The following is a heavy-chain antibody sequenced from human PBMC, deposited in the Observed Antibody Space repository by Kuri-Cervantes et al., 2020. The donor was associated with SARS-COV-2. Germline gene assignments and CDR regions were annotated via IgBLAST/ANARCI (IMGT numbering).Heavy chain of an antibody. CDR1: GYTFAGYY. CDR2: MNPNSGNT. J-gene: IGHJ4*02. Sequence: ASVKVSCKASGYTFAGYYMHRVRQATGQGLEWMGWMNPNSGNTGYAQKFQGRVTMTRNTSISTAYMELSSLRSEDTAVYYCARSRITIFGVVTIPLDYWGQGTLVTVSS. D-gene: IGHD3-3*01. CDR3: ARSRITIFGVVTIPLDY. V-gene: IGHV1-8*02.